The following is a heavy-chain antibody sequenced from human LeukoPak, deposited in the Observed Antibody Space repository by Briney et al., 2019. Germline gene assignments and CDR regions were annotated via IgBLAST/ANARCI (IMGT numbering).Heavy chain of an antibody. CDR1: GGSISSYY. CDR3: AREVHSSRWSPNWFDP. V-gene: IGHV4-59*01. CDR2: IYYSGST. Sequence: NSSETLSLTCTVSGGSISSYYWSWIRQPPGKGLEWIGYIYYSGSTNYNPSLNSRVTISVDTSKNQFSLKLSSVTAADTAVYYCAREVHSSRWSPNWFDPWGQGTLVTVSS. J-gene: IGHJ5*02. D-gene: IGHD6-13*01.